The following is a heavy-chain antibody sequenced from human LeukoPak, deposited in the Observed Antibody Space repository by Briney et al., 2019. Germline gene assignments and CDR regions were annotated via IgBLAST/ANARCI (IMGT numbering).Heavy chain of an antibody. V-gene: IGHV4-39*01. D-gene: IGHD3-10*01. CDR3: ASYKWFGESRLHFDY. J-gene: IGHJ4*02. CDR1: GGSISSSGYY. Sequence: SETLSLTCTVSGGSISSSGYYWGWIRQPPGKGLEWIGSIYYSGSTYYNPSLKSRVTISVDTSKNQFSLKLSSVTAADTAVYYCASYKWFGESRLHFDYWGQGTLVTVSS. CDR2: IYYSGST.